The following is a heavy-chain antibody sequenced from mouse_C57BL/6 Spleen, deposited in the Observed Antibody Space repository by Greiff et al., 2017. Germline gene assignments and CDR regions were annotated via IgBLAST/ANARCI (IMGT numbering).Heavy chain of an antibody. V-gene: IGHV5-4*03. CDR3: ARAPPFITTVVAHFDY. Sequence: DVMLVESGGGLVKPGGSLKLSCAASGFTFSSYAMSWVRQTPEKRLEWVATISDGGSYTYYPDNVKGRFTISRDNAKNNLYLQMSHLKSEDTAMYYCARAPPFITTVVAHFDYWGQGTTLTVSS. D-gene: IGHD1-1*01. J-gene: IGHJ2*01. CDR1: GFTFSSYA. CDR2: ISDGGSYT.